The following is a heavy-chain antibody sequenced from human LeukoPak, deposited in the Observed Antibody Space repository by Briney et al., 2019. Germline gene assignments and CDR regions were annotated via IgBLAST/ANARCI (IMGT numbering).Heavy chain of an antibody. CDR1: GYTFTDYY. V-gene: IGHV1-69-2*01. D-gene: IGHD6-19*01. CDR2: VDPEDGET. J-gene: IGHJ4*02. CDR3: ARDHPLAVAGIGYFDY. Sequence: GASVKVSCKVSGYTFTDYYMHWVQQAPGKGLEWMGLVDPEDGETIYAEKFQGRVTITADTSTDTAYMELSSLRSEDTAVYYCARDHPLAVAGIGYFDYWGQGTLVTVSS.